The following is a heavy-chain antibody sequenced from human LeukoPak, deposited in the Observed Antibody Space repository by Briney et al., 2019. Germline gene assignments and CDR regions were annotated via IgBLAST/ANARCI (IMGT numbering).Heavy chain of an antibody. D-gene: IGHD4-17*01. CDR2: NRSKAYGGTT. V-gene: IGHV3-49*04. CDR3: TRLYYGDYYFDY. CDR1: GFTFGDYA. Sequence: GGSLRLSCTASGFTFGDYAMSWVRQAPGKGLEWVGFNRSKAYGGTTEYAASVKGRFTISRDDSKSIAYLQMNSLKTEDTAVYYCTRLYYGDYYFDYWGQGTLVTVSS. J-gene: IGHJ4*02.